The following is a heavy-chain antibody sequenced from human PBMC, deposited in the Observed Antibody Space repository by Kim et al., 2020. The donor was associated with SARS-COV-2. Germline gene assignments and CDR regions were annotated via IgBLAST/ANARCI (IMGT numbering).Heavy chain of an antibody. V-gene: IGHV4-34*01. CDR1: GGSFSGYY. J-gene: IGHJ4*02. CDR3: ARSPYDILTGYWYYFDY. CDR2: INHSGST. D-gene: IGHD3-9*01. Sequence: SETLSLTCAVYGGSFSGYYWSWIRQPPGKGLEWIGEINHSGSTNYNPSLKSRVTISVDTSKNQFSLKLSSVTAADTAVYYCARSPYDILTGYWYYFDYWGQGTLVTVSS.